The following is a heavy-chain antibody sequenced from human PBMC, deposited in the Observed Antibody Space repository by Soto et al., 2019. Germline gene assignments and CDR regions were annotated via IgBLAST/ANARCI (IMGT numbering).Heavy chain of an antibody. J-gene: IGHJ4*02. CDR1: GGTFSSYT. CDR2: IIPILGIA. Sequence: QVQLVQSGAEVKKPGSSVKVSCKASGGTFSSYTISWVRQAPGQGLEWMGRIIPILGIANYAQKFQGRVTITADKSTSTAYMELSSLRSEDTVVYYCARSCSGGSCYFDYWGQGTLVTVSS. CDR3: ARSCSGGSCYFDY. D-gene: IGHD2-15*01. V-gene: IGHV1-69*02.